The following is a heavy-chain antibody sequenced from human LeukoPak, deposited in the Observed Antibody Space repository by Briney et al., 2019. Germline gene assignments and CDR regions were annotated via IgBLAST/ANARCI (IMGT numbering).Heavy chain of an antibody. CDR2: IYGDGRT. CDR1: GITVSNNY. Sequence: PGGSLRLSCAASGITVSNNYMSWVRRAPGKRLEWASIIYGDGRTYYADSVKGRFTISRDNSKNTLYLQMNSLRPEDTAVYYCARVRSDTSGWYHFDYWGQGTLVTVSS. CDR3: ARVRSDTSGWYHFDY. J-gene: IGHJ4*02. D-gene: IGHD6-19*01. V-gene: IGHV3-53*01.